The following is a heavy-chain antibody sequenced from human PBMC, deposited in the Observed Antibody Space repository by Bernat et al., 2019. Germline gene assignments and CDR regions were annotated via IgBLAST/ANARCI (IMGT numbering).Heavy chain of an antibody. CDR1: GFTFSDYA. D-gene: IGHD6-13*01. CDR2: INEDGSEE. V-gene: IGHV3-7*01. J-gene: IGHJ6*02. CDR3: AKRPGYQIGMEV. Sequence: EVQLLESGGGLEQPGGSLKLSCAASGFTFSDYAMSWVRQAPGKGLEWVASINEDGSEEQYVDSVKGRFTISRDNTKNSLYLQMNSLRVEDTAVFYCAKRPGYQIGMEVWGQGTTVTVSS.